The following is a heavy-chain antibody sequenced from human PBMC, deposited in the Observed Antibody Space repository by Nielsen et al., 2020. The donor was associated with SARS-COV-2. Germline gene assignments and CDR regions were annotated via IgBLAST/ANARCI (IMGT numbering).Heavy chain of an antibody. J-gene: IGHJ4*02. D-gene: IGHD4-17*01. CDR3: ARGNTGYGDFGHFDY. CDR2: IYSSGSA. Sequence: SETLSLTCTVSGDSISSSTNYWSWIRQHPGKGLEWIGYIYSSGSAYYSPSLKSRVLIFIDTSKSQFSLRLNFVTAADTALYYCARGNTGYGDFGHFDYWGQGALGNVSS. V-gene: IGHV4-31*03. CDR1: GDSISSSTNY.